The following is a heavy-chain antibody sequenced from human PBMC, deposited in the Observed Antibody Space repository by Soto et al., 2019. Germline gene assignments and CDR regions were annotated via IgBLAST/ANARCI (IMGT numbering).Heavy chain of an antibody. V-gene: IGHV6-1*01. CDR2: TNYRSKWYD. Sequence: SQTLSLTCAISGDSVSSNSVAWNWIRQSPSRGLEWLGRTNYRSKWYDDYAVSVKSRITINSDTSKNQFSLQLNSVTPEDTAVYYCAREPLDIVVVPAAIGTDNYYCYYGMDVWGQGTTVTAP. D-gene: IGHD2-2*01. J-gene: IGHJ6*02. CDR1: GDSVSSNSVA. CDR3: AREPLDIVVVPAAIGTDNYYCYYGMDV.